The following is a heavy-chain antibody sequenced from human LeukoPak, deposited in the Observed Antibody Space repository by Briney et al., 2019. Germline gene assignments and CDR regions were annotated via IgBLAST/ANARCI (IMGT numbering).Heavy chain of an antibody. J-gene: IGHJ3*02. D-gene: IGHD2-15*01. V-gene: IGHV3-21*01. CDR1: GFTFSSYS. CDR2: ISSSSSYI. CDR3: ARDLCSGGSCYLGDAFDI. Sequence: TGGSLRLSCAASGFTFSSYSMNWVRQAPGKGLEWVSSISSSSSYIYYADSVKGRFTISRDNAKNTLYLQMNSLRAEDTAVYYCARDLCSGGSCYLGDAFDIWGQGTMVTVSS.